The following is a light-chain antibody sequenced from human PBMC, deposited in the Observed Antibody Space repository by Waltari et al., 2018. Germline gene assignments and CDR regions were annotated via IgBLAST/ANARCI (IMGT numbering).Light chain of an antibody. J-gene: IGKJ3*01. V-gene: IGKV3-20*01. CDR3: QLYDTSPRFT. Sequence: EIVLAQSPGTLSLSPGETATLSCRATQSVTNKYLAWYQQKPGPPPRLLIYGVSNRATGIPYRFSGSGSGTDFTLTISRLEPEDFAVYYCQLYDTSPRFTFGPGTKVDIK. CDR1: QSVTNKY. CDR2: GVS.